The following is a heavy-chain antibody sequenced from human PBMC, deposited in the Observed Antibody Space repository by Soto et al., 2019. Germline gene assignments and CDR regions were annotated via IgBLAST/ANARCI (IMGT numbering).Heavy chain of an antibody. V-gene: IGHV3-30*18. J-gene: IGHJ4*02. CDR2: ISFDGRNE. CDR1: GFIFMNYG. D-gene: IGHD3-10*01. CDR3: AKAFNIPVRGVPPPDY. Sequence: QVQLVESGGGVVQPGRSLRLSCAGSGFIFMNYGMHWVRQAPGKGLEWVAVISFDGRNEYYADSVKGRFTISRDNPKNTLFLQMNALRAEDTAVYYCAKAFNIPVRGVPPPDYWGQGTLVTVSS.